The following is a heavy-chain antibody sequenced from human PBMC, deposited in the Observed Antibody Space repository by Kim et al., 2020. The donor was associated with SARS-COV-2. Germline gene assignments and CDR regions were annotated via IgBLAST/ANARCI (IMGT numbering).Heavy chain of an antibody. J-gene: IGHJ6*02. D-gene: IGHD3-9*01. V-gene: IGHV1-18*01. CDR3: ARVGDILTGYPNRDYYYYGMDV. Sequence: ASVKVSCKASGYTFTSYGISWVRQAPGQGLEWMGWISAYNGNTNYAQKLQGRVTMTTDTSTSTAYMELRSLRSDDTAVYYCARVGDILTGYPNRDYYYYGMDVWGQGTTVTVSS. CDR1: GYTFTSYG. CDR2: ISAYNGNT.